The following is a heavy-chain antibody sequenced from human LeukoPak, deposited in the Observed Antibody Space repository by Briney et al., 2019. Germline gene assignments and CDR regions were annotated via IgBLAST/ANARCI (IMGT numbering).Heavy chain of an antibody. J-gene: IGHJ4*02. CDR2: ISSSSSYI. Sequence: PGGSLRLSCAASGFTFSSYSMNWVRQAPGKGLEWVSSISSSSSYIYYADSVKGRFTISRDNAKNSLYLQVNRLRAEDTAVYYCARDYYDSSGYYSRDPAPFDFWGQGTLVTVSS. V-gene: IGHV3-21*01. D-gene: IGHD3-22*01. CDR1: GFTFSSYS. CDR3: ARDYYDSSGYYSRDPAPFDF.